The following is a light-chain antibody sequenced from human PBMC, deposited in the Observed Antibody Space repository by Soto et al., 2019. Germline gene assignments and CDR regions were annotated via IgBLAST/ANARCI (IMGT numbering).Light chain of an antibody. V-gene: IGLV2-14*01. CDR3: SSYTSSSTFV. CDR2: GVS. Sequence: QSVLTQPASVSGSPGQSITISCTGTSSDIGAYNYVSWSQQHPGKAPQLIIYGVSNRPSGVSNRFSGSKSGNTASLTISGLQAEDEADYYCSSYTSSSTFVFGTGTKLTVL. CDR1: SSDIGAYNY. J-gene: IGLJ1*01.